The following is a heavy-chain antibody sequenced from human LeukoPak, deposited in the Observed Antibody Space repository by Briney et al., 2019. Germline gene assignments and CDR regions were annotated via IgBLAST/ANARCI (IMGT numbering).Heavy chain of an antibody. CDR1: GFTFSTYS. Sequence: PGGSLRLSCAASGFTFSTYSMNWVRQAPGKGLQWVSSISSSSSYIYYADSVKGRFTISRDNPKNSLYLQMNSLRAEDTAVYYCARGDGATPPDVVDMWGQGTMVTVSS. J-gene: IGHJ3*02. CDR2: ISSSSSYI. CDR3: ARGDGATPPDVVDM. D-gene: IGHD3-10*01. V-gene: IGHV3-21*06.